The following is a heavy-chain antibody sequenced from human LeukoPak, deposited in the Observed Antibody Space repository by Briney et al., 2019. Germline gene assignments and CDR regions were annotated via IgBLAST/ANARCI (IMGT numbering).Heavy chain of an antibody. Sequence: KPSETLSLTRTVSGYSISSGYYWGWIRQPPGKGLEWIGSIYHSGSTYYNPSLKSRVTISVDTSKNQFSLKLSSVTAADTAVYYCARGDSSMPGIFDYWGQGTLVTVSS. CDR1: GYSISSGYY. CDR2: IYHSGST. J-gene: IGHJ4*02. V-gene: IGHV4-38-2*02. CDR3: ARGDSSMPGIFDY. D-gene: IGHD3-22*01.